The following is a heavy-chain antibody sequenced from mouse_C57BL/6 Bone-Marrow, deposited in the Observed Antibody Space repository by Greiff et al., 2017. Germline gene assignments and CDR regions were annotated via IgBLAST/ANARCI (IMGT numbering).Heavy chain of an antibody. D-gene: IGHD2-4*01. CDR2: IWWDDDQ. Sequence: QVTLKESGPGILQPSQTLSLTCSFSGFSLSTFGMGVGWIRQPSGKGLEWLAPIWWDDDQSYNPALTSQLTISEDTSTNQVFLKIANVDTADTATYYCARTNYDDDEAWFAYWGQGTLVTVSA. V-gene: IGHV8-8*01. J-gene: IGHJ3*01. CDR1: GFSLSTFGMG. CDR3: ARTNYDDDEAWFAY.